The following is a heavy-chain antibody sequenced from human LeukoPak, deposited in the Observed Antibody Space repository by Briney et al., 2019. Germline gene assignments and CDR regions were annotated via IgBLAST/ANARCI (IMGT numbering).Heavy chain of an antibody. CDR2: ISGSGGST. V-gene: IGHV3-23*01. CDR3: AKDRFVGELHYYFDY. CDR1: GFTFSTYW. D-gene: IGHD1-26*01. Sequence: GGSLRLSCAASGFTFSTYWMSWVRQAPGKGLEWVSAISGSGGSTYYADSVKGRFTISRDNSENTLYLQMNSLRAEDTAVYYCAKDRFVGELHYYFDYWGQGTLVTVSS. J-gene: IGHJ4*02.